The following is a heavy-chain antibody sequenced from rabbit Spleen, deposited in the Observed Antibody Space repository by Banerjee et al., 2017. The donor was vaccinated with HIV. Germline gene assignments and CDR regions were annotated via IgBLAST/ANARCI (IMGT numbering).Heavy chain of an antibody. CDR1: GFSFSYSDY. CDR3: ARDTGTSFSTYGMDL. Sequence: QSLEESGGDLVKPGASLTLTCTASGFSFSYSDYMCWVRQPPGKGPEWIACIGGGVSSITYYATWAKGRFTISKTSSTTVTLQMTSLTGADTATYFCARDTGTSFSTYGMDLWGQGTLVTVS. D-gene: IGHD7-1*01. V-gene: IGHV1S40*01. CDR2: IGGGVSSIT. J-gene: IGHJ3*01.